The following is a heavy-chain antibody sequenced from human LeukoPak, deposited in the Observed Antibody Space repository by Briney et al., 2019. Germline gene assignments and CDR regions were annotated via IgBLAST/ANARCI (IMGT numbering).Heavy chain of an antibody. D-gene: IGHD3-10*01. Sequence: PGGSLRLSCAASGFTFDDYAMHWVRQASGKGLGWVSGISWNGGTIGYADSVKGRFTISRDNAKNSLYLQMNSLRAEDTALYYCAKDKVFGGELDYWGQGTLVTVSS. CDR2: ISWNGGTI. CDR1: GFTFDDYA. CDR3: AKDKVFGGELDY. V-gene: IGHV3-9*01. J-gene: IGHJ4*02.